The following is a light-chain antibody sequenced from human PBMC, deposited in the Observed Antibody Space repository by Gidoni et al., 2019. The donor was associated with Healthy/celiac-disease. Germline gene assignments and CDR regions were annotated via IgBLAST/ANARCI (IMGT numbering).Light chain of an antibody. CDR2: EVS. CDR1: SSDVVGYNY. Sequence: QSALTQTASVSGSPGQSITISCTGTSSDVVGYNYVSWYQQHPGKAPKLMIYEVSHRPLGVSNRFSGSKSGNTASLTISGLQAEDEADYYGSSYTSSSTLGVFGGGTKLTVL. J-gene: IGLJ2*01. CDR3: SSYTSSSTLGV. V-gene: IGLV2-14*01.